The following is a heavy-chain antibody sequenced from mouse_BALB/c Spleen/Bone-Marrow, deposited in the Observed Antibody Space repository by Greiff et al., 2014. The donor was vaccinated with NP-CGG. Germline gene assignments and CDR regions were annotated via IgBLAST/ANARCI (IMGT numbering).Heavy chain of an antibody. V-gene: IGHV14-3*02. Sequence: VQLQQSGAELVKPGASVKLSCTASGFNIKDTYVHWVKQRPEQGLEWIGRIDPANGNTKYDPKFQGKATITADTSSNTAYLQLSSLTSEDTAVYYCASYSYGSAWFAYWGQGTLVTVSA. CDR1: GFNIKDTY. CDR2: IDPANGNT. J-gene: IGHJ3*01. CDR3: ASYSYGSAWFAY. D-gene: IGHD1-1*01.